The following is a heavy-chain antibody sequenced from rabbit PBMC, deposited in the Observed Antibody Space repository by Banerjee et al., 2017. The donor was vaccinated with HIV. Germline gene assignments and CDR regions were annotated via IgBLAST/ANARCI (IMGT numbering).Heavy chain of an antibody. V-gene: IGHV1S45*01. D-gene: IGHD8-1*01. CDR3: ARDGSSYYTFNL. Sequence: QEQLEESGGDLVKPEGSLTLTCTASAFSFSNKYVMCWVRQAPGKGLEWIACIYAGSSGSTSYASWAKGRFTISKTSSTTVTLQMTSLTAADTATYFCARDGSSYYTFNLWGPGTLVTVS. CDR2: IYAGSSGST. CDR1: AFSFSNKYV. J-gene: IGHJ4*01.